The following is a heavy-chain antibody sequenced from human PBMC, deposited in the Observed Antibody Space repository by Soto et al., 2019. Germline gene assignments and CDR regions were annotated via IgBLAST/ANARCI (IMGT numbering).Heavy chain of an antibody. J-gene: IGHJ6*02. D-gene: IGHD4-4*01. CDR1: GFTFSSYA. V-gene: IGHV3-30-3*01. CDR2: ISYDGSNK. CDR3: ARDRARYSNRYYYGMDV. Sequence: PGGSLRLSCAASGFTFSSYAMHWVRQAPGKGLEWVAVISYDGSNKYYADSVKGRFTISRDNSKNTLYLQMNSLRAEDTAVYYCARDRARYSNRYYYGMDVWGQGTTVTVPS.